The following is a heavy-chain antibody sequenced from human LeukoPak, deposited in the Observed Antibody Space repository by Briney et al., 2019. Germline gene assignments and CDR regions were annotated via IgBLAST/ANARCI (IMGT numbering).Heavy chain of an antibody. CDR3: ARRPSYPDY. Sequence: SETLSLTCTVSGASIRSSGYYWSWIRQHPGKGLEWIGYIYYSGSTYYNPSLKSRVTISVDTSKNQFSLKLTSVTAADTAVYFCARRPSYPDYWGQGTLVTVSS. CDR1: GASIRSSGYY. V-gene: IGHV4-31*03. D-gene: IGHD5-18*01. CDR2: IYYSGST. J-gene: IGHJ4*02.